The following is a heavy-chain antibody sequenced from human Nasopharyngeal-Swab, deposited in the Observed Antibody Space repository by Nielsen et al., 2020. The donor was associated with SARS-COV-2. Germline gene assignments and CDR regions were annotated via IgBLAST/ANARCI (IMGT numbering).Heavy chain of an antibody. CDR2: IFSNDEK. CDR3: ARISDYTPFDY. CDR1: GFSLSNARMG. D-gene: IGHD4-11*01. J-gene: IGHJ4*02. V-gene: IGHV2-26*01. Sequence: SGPTLVKPTETLTLTRTVSGFSLSNARMGVSWIRQPPGKALEWLAHIFSNDEKSYSTSLKSRLTISKDTSKSQVVLTMTNMDPVDTATYYCARISDYTPFDYWGQGTLVTVSS.